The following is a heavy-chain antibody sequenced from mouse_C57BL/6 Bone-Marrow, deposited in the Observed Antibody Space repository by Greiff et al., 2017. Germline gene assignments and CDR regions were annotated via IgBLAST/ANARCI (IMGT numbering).Heavy chain of an antibody. CDR2: IRNKANGYTT. J-gene: IGHJ1*03. CDR3: ARTYYGNYSYWYFDV. V-gene: IGHV7-3*01. Sequence: EVKLVESGGGLVQPGGSLSLSCAASGFTFPDYYMSWVRQPPGKALEWLGFIRNKANGYTTEYSASVKGRFTISRDNSQSILYLQMNALRAEDSATYYCARTYYGNYSYWYFDVWGTGTTVTVSS. CDR1: GFTFPDYY. D-gene: IGHD2-10*01.